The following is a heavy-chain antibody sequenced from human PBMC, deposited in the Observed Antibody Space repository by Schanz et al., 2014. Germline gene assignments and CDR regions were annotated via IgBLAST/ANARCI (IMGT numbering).Heavy chain of an antibody. CDR3: ARGYGDSPTDL. D-gene: IGHD4-17*01. CDR1: GYTFTNYD. CDR2: MNPTSGNT. V-gene: IGHV1-8*01. J-gene: IGHJ5*02. Sequence: QVQLVQSGAEVKKPGASVKVSCKASGYTFTNYDINWVRQATGQGLEYMGWMNPTSGNTGYAQKFQGRVTMTRDTSITTAYLELSSLRSEDTAVYYCARGYGDSPTDLWGQGTLVTVSS.